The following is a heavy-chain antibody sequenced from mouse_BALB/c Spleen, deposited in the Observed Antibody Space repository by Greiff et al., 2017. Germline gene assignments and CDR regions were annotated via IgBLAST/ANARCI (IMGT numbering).Heavy chain of an antibody. CDR3: ARYYSSSYGFAY. D-gene: IGHD1-1*01. CDR1: GFTFSSYG. J-gene: IGHJ3*01. V-gene: IGHV5-6*01. Sequence: EVQGVDSGGDLVKPGGSLKLSCAASGFTFSSYGMSWVRQTPDKRLEWVATISSGGSYTYYPDSVKGRFTISRDNAKNTLYLQMSSLKSEDTDLNDCARYYSSSYGFAYWGQGTLVTVSA. CDR2: ISSGGSYT.